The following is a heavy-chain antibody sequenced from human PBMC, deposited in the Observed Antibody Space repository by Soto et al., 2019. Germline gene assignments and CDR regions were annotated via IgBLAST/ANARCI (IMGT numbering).Heavy chain of an antibody. D-gene: IGHD4-17*01. Sequence: QVQLVQSGAEVKNPGASVKLSCKASGYTFTGYYLHWVRQAPGQGLEWLGWINPYSGDTHYAQKFQGWVPITGDTSISTAYMELSRLRSDDTAIYYCARDYHDYGGNSGFDSWGQGTLVTVSS. V-gene: IGHV1-2*04. J-gene: IGHJ4*02. CDR3: ARDYHDYGGNSGFDS. CDR2: INPYSGDT. CDR1: GYTFTGYY.